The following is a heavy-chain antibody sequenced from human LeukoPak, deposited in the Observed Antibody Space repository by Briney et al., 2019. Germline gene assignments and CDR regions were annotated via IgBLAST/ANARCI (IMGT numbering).Heavy chain of an antibody. D-gene: IGHD4-11*01. CDR1: GGSISSYY. V-gene: IGHV4-59*12. CDR3: AKMTSVTSFQLLVLDS. CDR2: IYYSGST. J-gene: IGHJ4*02. Sequence: SETLSLTCTVSGGSISSYYWSWIRQPPGKGLEWIGYIYYSGSTNYNPSLKSRVTISVDTSKNQFSLKLSSVTAADTAVYYCAKMTSVTSFQLLVLDSWGPGTLVTISS.